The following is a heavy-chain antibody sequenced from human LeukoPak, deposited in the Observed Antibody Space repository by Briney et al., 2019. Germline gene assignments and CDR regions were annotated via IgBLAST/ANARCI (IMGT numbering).Heavy chain of an antibody. D-gene: IGHD3-22*01. J-gene: IGHJ4*02. V-gene: IGHV4-39*01. CDR1: GGSISSSSYY. CDR2: IYYSGST. Sequence: SETLSLTCTVSGGSISSSSYYWGWIRQPPGKGLEWIGSIYYSGSTYYNPSLKSRVTISVDTSKNQFSLKLSSVTAADTAAYYRASSYYYDSSGYYYGYWGQGTLVTVSS. CDR3: ASSYYYDSSGYYYGY.